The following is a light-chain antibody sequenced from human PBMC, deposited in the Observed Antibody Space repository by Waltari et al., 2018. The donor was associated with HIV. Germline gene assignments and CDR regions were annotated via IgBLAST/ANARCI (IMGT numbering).Light chain of an antibody. CDR2: DVS. Sequence: QSALTQPASVSGSPGQSITISCTGTSSDVGGYIYVSWYQQHPGKAPKLMIYDVSNRPSGVSKSFSGSKSGNTASLTISGLQAEDEAEYYCSSYTSSSTPWVFGGGTKLTVL. J-gene: IGLJ3*02. CDR3: SSYTSSSTPWV. V-gene: IGLV2-14*01. CDR1: SSDVGGYIY.